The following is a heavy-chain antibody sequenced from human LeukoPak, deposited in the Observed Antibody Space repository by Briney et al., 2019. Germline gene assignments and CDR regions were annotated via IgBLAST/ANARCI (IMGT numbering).Heavy chain of an antibody. CDR2: ITGSSSFI. V-gene: IGHV3-21*01. CDR3: ARTYDSSDYGYNWFDP. J-gene: IGHJ5*02. D-gene: IGHD3-22*01. CDR1: GFTFSTYS. Sequence: GGSLRLSCSASGFTFSTYSMNWVRQPPGKGLEWVSSITGSSSFIYYADSVKGRFTISRDNAKNSLHLQTNSLRAEDTAVYYCARTYDSSDYGYNWFDPWGQGTLVTVSS.